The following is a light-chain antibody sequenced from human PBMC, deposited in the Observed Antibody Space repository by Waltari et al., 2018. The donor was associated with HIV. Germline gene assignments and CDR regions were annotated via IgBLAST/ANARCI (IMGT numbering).Light chain of an antibody. Sequence: SVMTLPPSASGTPGQRVPISCSRSSSNIGSNYVYWYQQLPGTAPKLLIYRNNHRPSGVPDRCSGSKSGTSASPAISGLRSEDEADYYFAAWDDSLSGRVFGGGTKLTVL. J-gene: IGLJ3*02. CDR2: RNN. CDR3: AAWDDSLSGRV. V-gene: IGLV1-47*01. CDR1: SSNIGSNY.